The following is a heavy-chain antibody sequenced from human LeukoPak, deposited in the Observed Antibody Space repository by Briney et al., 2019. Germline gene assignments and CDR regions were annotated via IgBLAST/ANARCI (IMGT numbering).Heavy chain of an antibody. CDR2: ISPDGNNK. D-gene: IGHD6-13*01. CDR1: GITFSSYG. CDR3: ARGGLTSSWFEY. V-gene: IGHV3-30*03. J-gene: IGHJ4*02. Sequence: GRSLRLSCAASGITFSSYGMHWVRQAPGKGLEWVAAISPDGNNKYYADSVKGRFTISRDNSKNTVYVQMNSLRVEDTAVYYCARGGLTSSWFEYWGQGTLVTVAS.